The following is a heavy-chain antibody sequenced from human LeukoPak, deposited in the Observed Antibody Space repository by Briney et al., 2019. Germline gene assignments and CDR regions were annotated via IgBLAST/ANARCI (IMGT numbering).Heavy chain of an antibody. Sequence: GGSLRLSCAASGFTFSSYAMSWVGQAPGKGLEWVSSISSSSSYIYYADSVKGRFTISRDNAKNSLYLQMNSLRAEDTAVYYCARSTLRVATTAVNDYWGQGTLVTVSS. D-gene: IGHD5-12*01. CDR3: ARSTLRVATTAVNDY. CDR2: ISSSSSYI. CDR1: GFTFSSYA. V-gene: IGHV3-21*01. J-gene: IGHJ4*02.